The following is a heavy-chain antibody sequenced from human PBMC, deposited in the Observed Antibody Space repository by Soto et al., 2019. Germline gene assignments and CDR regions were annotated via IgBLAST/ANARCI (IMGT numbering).Heavy chain of an antibody. D-gene: IGHD3-22*01. Sequence: KPSETLSLTCTVSGGSISSGDYYWSWIRQPPGKGLEWIGYIYYSGSTYYNPSLKSRVTISVDTSKNQFSLKLSSVTAADTAVYYCARARQYYYDSSGYCYPCDAFDIWGRGTMVTVSS. CDR3: ARARQYYYDSSGYCYPCDAFDI. CDR2: IYYSGST. CDR1: GGSISSGDYY. V-gene: IGHV4-30-4*01. J-gene: IGHJ3*02.